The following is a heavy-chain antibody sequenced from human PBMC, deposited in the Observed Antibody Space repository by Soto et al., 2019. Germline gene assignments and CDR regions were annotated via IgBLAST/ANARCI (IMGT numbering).Heavy chain of an antibody. CDR3: ARVSASGWYVNGRDYFDY. J-gene: IGHJ4*02. CDR1: GFTFSNYY. D-gene: IGHD6-19*01. V-gene: IGHV3-11*01. Sequence: GGSLRLSCEASGFTFSNYYMSWIRQAPEKGLELVSYISSRSVTIYYADSVEGRFTISRDNAKNSVHLQISSLRAEDTAVYYCARVSASGWYVNGRDYFDYWGQGTLVTVSS. CDR2: ISSRSVTI.